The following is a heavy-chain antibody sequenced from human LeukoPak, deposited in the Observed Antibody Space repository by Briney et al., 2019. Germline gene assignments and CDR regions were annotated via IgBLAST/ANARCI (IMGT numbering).Heavy chain of an antibody. J-gene: IGHJ5*02. CDR1: GYTFTSYD. D-gene: IGHD3-3*01. Sequence: ASVTVSCKASGYTFTSYDINWVRQATGQGLEWMGWMNPNSGNTGYAQKFQGRVTMTRNTSISTAYMELSSLRSEDTAVYYCARGRSGSYDFWSGYFSRPHRALQSTNWFDPWGQGTLVTVSS. CDR2: MNPNSGNT. CDR3: ARGRSGSYDFWSGYFSRPHRALQSTNWFDP. V-gene: IGHV1-8*01.